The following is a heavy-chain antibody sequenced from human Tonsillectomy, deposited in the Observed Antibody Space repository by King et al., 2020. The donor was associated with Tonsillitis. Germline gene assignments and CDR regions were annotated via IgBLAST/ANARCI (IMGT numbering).Heavy chain of an antibody. CDR3: ARKWATDADLGMDV. CDR1: GGSISSSSYY. J-gene: IGHJ6*02. V-gene: IGHV4-39*01. D-gene: IGHD5-24*01. Sequence: QLQESGPGLVKPSETLSLTCTVSGGSISSSSYYWGWIRQPPGKGLEWIGSIDYSGSTYYNPSLKSRVTISVDTSKNQSSLKLSSVTAADTAVYYCARKWATDADLGMDVWGQGTTVTVSS. CDR2: IDYSGST.